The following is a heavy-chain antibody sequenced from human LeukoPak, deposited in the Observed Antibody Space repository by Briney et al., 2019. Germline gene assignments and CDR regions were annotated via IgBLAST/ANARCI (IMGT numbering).Heavy chain of an antibody. Sequence: SETLSLTCTVSGDSINNYYWSWIRQPPGKGLEWIGYIYYSGSTNYNPSLKSRVTISVDTSKNQFSLKLRSVTAADTAVYYCARVYYSRSYDYWYFDLWGRGTLVTVSS. D-gene: IGHD6-13*01. CDR1: GDSINNYY. J-gene: IGHJ2*01. V-gene: IGHV4-59*01. CDR2: IYYSGST. CDR3: ARVYYSRSYDYWYFDL.